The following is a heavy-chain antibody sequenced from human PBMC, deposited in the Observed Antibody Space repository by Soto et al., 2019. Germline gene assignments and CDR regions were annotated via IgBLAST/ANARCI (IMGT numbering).Heavy chain of an antibody. J-gene: IGHJ4*02. V-gene: IGHV1-69*06. D-gene: IGHD1-26*01. Sequence: QVQLVQSGTVVQRRGSSVKVSCQASGGTFSSHGMAWVRQAPGQGLEWMGGIIPTFGTPTYAPKFQGRVTITADTSTNTAHMELSSLRSDETCVYYCASERSAQYFDFWGQGTLITVSS. CDR3: ASERSAQYFDF. CDR1: GGTFSSHG. CDR2: IIPTFGTP.